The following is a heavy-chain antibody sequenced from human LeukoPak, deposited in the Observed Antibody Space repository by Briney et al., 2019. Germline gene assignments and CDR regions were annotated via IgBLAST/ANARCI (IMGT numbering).Heavy chain of an antibody. CDR2: INPNSGGT. J-gene: IGHJ4*02. CDR3: ARATVAGMGYFDY. D-gene: IGHD6-19*01. V-gene: IGHV1-2*04. CDR1: GYTFTGYY. Sequence: ASVKVSCKASGYTFTGYYMHWVRQAPGQGLEWMGWINPNSGGTNYAQKFQGWVTMTRDTSISTAYMELSRLRSDDTAVYYCARATVAGMGYFDYWGQGTLVTVSP.